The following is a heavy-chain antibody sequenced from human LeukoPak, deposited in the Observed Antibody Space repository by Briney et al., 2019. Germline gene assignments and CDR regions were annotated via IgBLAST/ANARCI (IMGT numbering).Heavy chain of an antibody. J-gene: IGHJ4*02. V-gene: IGHV3-23*01. CDR2: ISASGGST. CDR1: GFTFSSSA. Sequence: GGSLRLSCAASGFTFSSSAMSWVRQVPGKGLEWVSGISASGGSTSYADSVRGRFTISRDNSKNTLYVQMNSLRDEDTAVYYCAKDQRRESPHYLDSWGQGTLVTVSS. CDR3: AKDQRRESPHYLDS.